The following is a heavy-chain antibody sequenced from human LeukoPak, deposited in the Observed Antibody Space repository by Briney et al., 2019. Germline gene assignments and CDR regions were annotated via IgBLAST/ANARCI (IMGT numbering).Heavy chain of an antibody. Sequence: SETLSLTCTVSGGSISSYYWSWVRQPPGKGLEWIGYIYYSGSTNYNPSLKSRATISVDTSKKQFSLRLSSVTAADTAVYYCARSDYGDYRFVYWGQGTLVTVSS. J-gene: IGHJ4*02. CDR3: ARSDYGDYRFVY. CDR1: GGSISSYY. V-gene: IGHV4-59*01. D-gene: IGHD4-17*01. CDR2: IYYSGST.